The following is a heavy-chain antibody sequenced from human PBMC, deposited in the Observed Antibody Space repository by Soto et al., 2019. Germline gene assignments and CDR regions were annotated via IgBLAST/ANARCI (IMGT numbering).Heavy chain of an antibody. CDR3: ARDKITGLFDY. CDR2: INHSGST. Sequence: SETLSLTCAVYGGSFSGYYWAWIRRPPGTGLEWIGEINHSGSTNYNPSLKSRVTISVDTSKNQFSLKLTSVTAADTAVYYCARDKITGLFDYWGQGTLVTVSS. D-gene: IGHD2-8*02. CDR1: GGSFSGYY. J-gene: IGHJ4*02. V-gene: IGHV4-34*01.